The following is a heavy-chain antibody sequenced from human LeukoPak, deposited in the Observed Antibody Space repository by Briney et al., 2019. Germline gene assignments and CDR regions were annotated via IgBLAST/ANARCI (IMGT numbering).Heavy chain of an antibody. D-gene: IGHD2-2*01. J-gene: IGHJ4*02. Sequence: GSLRLSCAASGFTFSSYSMNWVRQAPGKGLEWVSSISSRSSYIYYADSVKGRFTISRDNAKNSLYLQMNSLRAEDTAVYYCARVSSTHGEYYFDYWGQGTLVTVSS. V-gene: IGHV3-21*01. CDR3: ARVSSTHGEYYFDY. CDR1: GFTFSSYS. CDR2: ISSRSSYI.